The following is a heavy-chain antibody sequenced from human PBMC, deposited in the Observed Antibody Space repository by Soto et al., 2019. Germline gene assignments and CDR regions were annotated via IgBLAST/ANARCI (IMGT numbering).Heavy chain of an antibody. V-gene: IGHV3-33*01. CDR3: ARDLRKTYYYDSSGYYFDY. Sequence: PGGSRRLSCAASGFTFSCYVMHWVRQAPGKGLGWVAVIWYDGSNKYYADSVKGRFTISRDNSKNTLYLQMNSLRAEDTAVYYCARDLRKTYYYDSSGYYFDYWGQGTLVTVSS. J-gene: IGHJ4*02. D-gene: IGHD3-22*01. CDR2: IWYDGSNK. CDR1: GFTFSCYV.